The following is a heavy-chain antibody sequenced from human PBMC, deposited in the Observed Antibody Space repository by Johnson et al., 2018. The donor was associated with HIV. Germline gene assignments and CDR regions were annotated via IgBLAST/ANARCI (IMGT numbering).Heavy chain of an antibody. CDR1: GFTLSNYW. CDR3: ARESLLITPRRDDAFDI. D-gene: IGHD6-6*01. V-gene: IGHV3-7*05. CDR2: VNHDGSAK. J-gene: IGHJ3*02. Sequence: VQLVESGGGLVQPGGSLRLSCAASGFTLSNYWMSWVRQAPGKGLEYVANVNHDGSAKFFVDCVKGRFTISRDNAKNSLYLQMNSLTAEDTALYYCARESLLITPRRDDAFDIWGQGTMVTVSS.